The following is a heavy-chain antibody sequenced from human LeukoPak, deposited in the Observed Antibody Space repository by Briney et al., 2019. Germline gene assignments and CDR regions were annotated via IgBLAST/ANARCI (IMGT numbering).Heavy chain of an antibody. CDR2: ISYDGSEK. D-gene: IGHD6-13*01. J-gene: IGHJ4*02. V-gene: IGHV3-30-3*01. CDR3: AKGRSWDIAAAGTTDY. Sequence: PGGSLRLSCAASGLTFSSYPMHWVRQAPGKGLEWVAVISYDGSEKHYADPVKGRFTISRDNSKNTLYLQMNSLRVEDTAVYYCAKGRSWDIAAAGTTDYWGQGTLVTVSS. CDR1: GLTFSSYP.